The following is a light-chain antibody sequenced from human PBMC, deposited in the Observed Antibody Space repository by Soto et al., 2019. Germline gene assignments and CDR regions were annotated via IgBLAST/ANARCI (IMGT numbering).Light chain of an antibody. J-gene: IGKJ4*01. Sequence: DIVLTQSPGTLSLSPGDRATLSCRASQSVSSSYLAWYQQKPGQAPRLLIYGASSMATGIPDRFSGSGSGTEFNLTISSLQSEDFGVYYCQQYNNWPRATFGGGTRWIS. CDR1: QSVSSSY. CDR3: QQYNNWPRAT. V-gene: IGKV3-20*01. CDR2: GAS.